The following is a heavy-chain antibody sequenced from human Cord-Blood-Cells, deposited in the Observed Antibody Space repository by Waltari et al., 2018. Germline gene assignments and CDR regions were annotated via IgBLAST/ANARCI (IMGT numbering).Heavy chain of an antibody. CDR2: IYYSGST. CDR1: GGSISSGDYY. Sequence: QVQLQESGPGLVKPSQTLSLTCTVSGGSISSGDYYWSWIRQPPGKGLEWIGYIYYSGSTYYNPSLKSRVTISVDTSKSQFSLKLSSVTAADTAVYYWARAGEQLLYYFDYWGQGTLVTVSS. D-gene: IGHD2-2*01. CDR3: ARAGEQLLYYFDY. J-gene: IGHJ4*02. V-gene: IGHV4-30-4*08.